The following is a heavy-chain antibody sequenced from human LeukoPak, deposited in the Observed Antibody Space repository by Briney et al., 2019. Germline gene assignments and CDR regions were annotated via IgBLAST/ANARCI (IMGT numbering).Heavy chain of an antibody. J-gene: IGHJ5*02. D-gene: IGHD3-9*01. CDR3: AGILTGATHWFDP. CDR2: ISAYNGNT. V-gene: IGHV1-18*01. CDR1: GYTFTSYG. Sequence: GASVKVSCEASGYTFTSYGISWVRQAPGQGLEWMGWISAYNGNTNYAQKLQGRVTMTTDTSTSTAYMELRSLRSDDTAVYYCAGILTGATHWFDPWGQETLVTVSS.